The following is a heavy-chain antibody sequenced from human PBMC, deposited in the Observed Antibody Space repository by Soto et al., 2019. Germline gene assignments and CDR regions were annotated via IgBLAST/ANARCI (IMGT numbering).Heavy chain of an antibody. Sequence: VQLLESGGGLVQPGGSLRLACEVSGFTFSSYAMSWVRQSPGKGLEWVAVISGSGVSSQYADAVKGRSTISRDNSKNTLTLQMNSLRAEDTAVYYCAKPRLVAGLIKYVDFASWGQGTLVTVSS. V-gene: IGHV3-23*01. CDR3: AKPRLVAGLIKYVDFAS. D-gene: IGHD6-19*01. CDR1: GFTFSSYA. CDR2: ISGSGVSS. J-gene: IGHJ4*02.